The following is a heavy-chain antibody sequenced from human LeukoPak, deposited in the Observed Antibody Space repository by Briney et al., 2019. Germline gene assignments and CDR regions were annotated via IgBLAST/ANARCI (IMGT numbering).Heavy chain of an antibody. CDR2: VNSNGGRT. J-gene: IGHJ4*02. V-gene: IGHV3-23*01. CDR1: GFTFSSYS. D-gene: IGHD6-13*01. Sequence: GGSLRLSCAASGFTFSSYSMNWVRRAPGKGPEWVSGVNSNGGRTYYADSVKGRFTISRDNSKNTLYLQMNSLRAEDTAVYYCARDGAQAAAGTIPSYWGQGTLVTVSS. CDR3: ARDGAQAAAGTIPSY.